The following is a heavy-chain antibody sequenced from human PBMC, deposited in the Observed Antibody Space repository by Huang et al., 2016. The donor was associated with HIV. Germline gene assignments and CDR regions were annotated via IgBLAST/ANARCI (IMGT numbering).Heavy chain of an antibody. CDR3: ARHNGYSGGFAMD. CDR2: ISPYRGDT. J-gene: IGHJ4*02. Sequence: QVHLVQSGPEVKRPGASVKVSCKASGYSFTTYGISWVRQAPGQGLGWMGWISPYRGDTNYAQKVQDRVTMTTDISTSTVYMELRSLRSDDTAVYYCARHNGYSGGFAMDWGQGTLVTVSS. V-gene: IGHV1-18*04. D-gene: IGHD5-12*01. CDR1: GYSFTTYG.